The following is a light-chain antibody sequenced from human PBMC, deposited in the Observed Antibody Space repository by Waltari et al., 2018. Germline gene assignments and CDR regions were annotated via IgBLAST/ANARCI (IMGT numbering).Light chain of an antibody. CDR3: SSYTTSRTYV. J-gene: IGLJ1*01. CDR2: EVT. Sequence: QSALTQPASVSGSPGQSITISCTGTNSDVGSYNFVSWYQQHPGEAPKLMIFEVTNRPSGVSNRFSGSKSGNTASLIVSELQGEDEADYYCSSYTTSRTYVFGTGTKVTVL. V-gene: IGLV2-14*01. CDR1: NSDVGSYNF.